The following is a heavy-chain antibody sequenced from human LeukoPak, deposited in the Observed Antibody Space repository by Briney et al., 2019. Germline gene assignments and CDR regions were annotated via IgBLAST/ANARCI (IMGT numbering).Heavy chain of an antibody. Sequence: GASVKVSCKASGYTFTDYYMHWVRQAPGQGLEWMGWINPSSGGTNYAQKFQGRVTMTRDTSISTAYMELSRLRSDDTAVYYCARVTTYCSSTTCPYFDYWGQGTLVTVSS. CDR2: INPSSGGT. V-gene: IGHV1-2*02. J-gene: IGHJ4*02. CDR3: ARVTTYCSSTTCPYFDY. CDR1: GYTFTDYY. D-gene: IGHD2-2*01.